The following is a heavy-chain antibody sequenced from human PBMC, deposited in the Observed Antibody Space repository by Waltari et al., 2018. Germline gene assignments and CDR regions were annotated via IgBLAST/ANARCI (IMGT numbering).Heavy chain of an antibody. CDR1: GFTFSSYE. CDR3: ARGYSGYGDYYYGMDV. D-gene: IGHD5-12*01. V-gene: IGHV3-48*03. Sequence: EVQLVESGGGLVQPGGSLRLSCAASGFTFSSYEMNWVRQAPGKGLEWVSDISSSGSTIYYADSVKGRFTISRDNAKNSLYLQMNSLRAEDTAVYYCARGYSGYGDYYYGMDVWGQGTTVTVSS. J-gene: IGHJ6*02. CDR2: ISSSGSTI.